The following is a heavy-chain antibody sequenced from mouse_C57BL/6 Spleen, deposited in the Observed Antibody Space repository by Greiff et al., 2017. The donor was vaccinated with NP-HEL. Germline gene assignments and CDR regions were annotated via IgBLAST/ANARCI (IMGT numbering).Heavy chain of an antibody. Sequence: QVQLQQSGAELVRPGSSVKLSCKASGYTFTSYWMHWVKQRPIQGLEWIGNIDPSDSETHYNQKFKDKATLTVDKSSSTAYMQLSSLTSEDSAVYYCARWYPFYYAMDYWGQGTSVTVSS. CDR3: ARWYPFYYAMDY. V-gene: IGHV1-52*01. D-gene: IGHD1-1*02. J-gene: IGHJ4*01. CDR1: GYTFTSYW. CDR2: IDPSDSET.